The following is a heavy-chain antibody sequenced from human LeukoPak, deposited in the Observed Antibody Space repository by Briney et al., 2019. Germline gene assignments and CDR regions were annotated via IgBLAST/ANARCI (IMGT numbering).Heavy chain of an antibody. CDR1: GFTFSSYS. CDR2: ISSSSSYI. Sequence: PGGSLRLSCAASGFTFSSYSMNWVRQAPGKGLEWVSSISSSSSYIYYADSVKGRLTISRDNAKNSLYLQMNSLRAEDTAVYYCAREGLRSLVTPYYFDYWGQGTLVTVSS. V-gene: IGHV3-21*01. D-gene: IGHD4-17*01. J-gene: IGHJ4*02. CDR3: AREGLRSLVTPYYFDY.